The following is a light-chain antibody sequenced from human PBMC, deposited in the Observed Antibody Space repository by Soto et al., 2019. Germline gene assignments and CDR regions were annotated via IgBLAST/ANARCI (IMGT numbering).Light chain of an antibody. J-gene: IGKJ1*01. V-gene: IGKV1-5*03. Sequence: DIQMTPSPSTLSGSVGDRVTITCRASQTISSWLAWYQQKPGKAPKLLIYKASTLKSGVPSRFSGSGSGTEFTLTISSXQPDDFATYYCQHYNSYSEAFGQGTKVDIK. CDR3: QHYNSYSEA. CDR2: KAS. CDR1: QTISSW.